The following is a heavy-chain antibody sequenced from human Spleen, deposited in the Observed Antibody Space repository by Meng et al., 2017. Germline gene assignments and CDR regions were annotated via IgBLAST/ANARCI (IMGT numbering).Heavy chain of an antibody. CDR2: MNPNSGNT. CDR3: GRFVGYGDFTIDS. Sequence: HVLLVQSGAEVKKPGASVKVFCKASGYTFTNYDINWVRQATGQGPEWMGWMNPNSGNTGYSQKFQGRVTMTRDTSTNTAFMELTSLKSEDTAAYYCGRFVGYGDFTIDSWGQGTLVTVSS. J-gene: IGHJ4*02. CDR1: GYTFTNYD. V-gene: IGHV1-8*01. D-gene: IGHD4-17*01.